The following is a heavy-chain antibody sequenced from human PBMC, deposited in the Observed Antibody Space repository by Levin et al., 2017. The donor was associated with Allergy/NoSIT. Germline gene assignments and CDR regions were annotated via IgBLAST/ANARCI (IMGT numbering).Heavy chain of an antibody. Sequence: PGGSLRLSCAASGFTFSSYAMHWVRQAPGKGLEWVAVISYDGSNKYYADSVKGRFTISRDNSKNTLYLQMNSLRAEDTAVYYCARDSGYYDFWSGYFSTRYFDYWGQGTLVTVSS. CDR3: ARDSGYYDFWSGYFSTRYFDY. CDR1: GFTFSSYA. J-gene: IGHJ4*02. V-gene: IGHV3-30-3*01. D-gene: IGHD3-3*01. CDR2: ISYDGSNK.